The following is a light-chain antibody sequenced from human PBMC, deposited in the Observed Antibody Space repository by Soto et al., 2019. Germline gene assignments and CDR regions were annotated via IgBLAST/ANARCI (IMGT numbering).Light chain of an antibody. J-gene: IGLJ1*01. CDR2: DVS. V-gene: IGLV2-11*01. CDR1: SSDVGGYNY. Sequence: QSVLTQPRSVSGSPGQSVTISCTGTSSDVGGYNYVSWYQHHPGKAPKLMIYDVSKRPSGVPDRFSGSKSGNTASLTISGLQAEDEADYYCCSYAGSYVFGTGTKLTDL. CDR3: CSYAGSYV.